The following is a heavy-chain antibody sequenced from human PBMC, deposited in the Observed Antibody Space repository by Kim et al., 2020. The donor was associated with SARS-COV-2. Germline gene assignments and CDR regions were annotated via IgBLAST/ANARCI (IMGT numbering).Heavy chain of an antibody. D-gene: IGHD3-10*01. CDR1: VGSFSGYY. CDR2: INRSGST. CDR3: AREGMATIRGVGAYYFDY. J-gene: IGHJ4*02. V-gene: IGHV4-34*01. Sequence: SETLSHTCAVYVGSFSGYYWTWIRQPPGKGLEWIGEINRSGSTKYNPSLKSRVTISVDTSENQFSLKLSSVTAADTAVYYCAREGMATIRGVGAYYFDYWGQGTLVTVSS.